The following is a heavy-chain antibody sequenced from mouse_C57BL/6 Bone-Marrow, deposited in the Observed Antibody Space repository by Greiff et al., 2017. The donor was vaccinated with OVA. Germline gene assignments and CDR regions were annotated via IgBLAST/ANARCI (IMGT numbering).Heavy chain of an antibody. V-gene: IGHV14-4*01. CDR1: GYNIKDDC. J-gene: IGHJ2*01. CDR3: ATGRY. CDR2: IDPEDGDT. Sequence: VQLQQSGAELVRPGASVKLSCKASGYNIKDDCMHWVKERPEQGLEWIGWIDPEDGDTDYDGKFKGKATMTADTSSKTAYMHLSSLTSEDTAVYYCATGRYWGQGTTLTVSS.